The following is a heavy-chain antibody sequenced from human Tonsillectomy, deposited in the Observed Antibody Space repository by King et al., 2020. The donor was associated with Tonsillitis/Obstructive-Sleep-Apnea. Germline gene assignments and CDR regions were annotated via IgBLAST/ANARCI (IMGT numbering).Heavy chain of an antibody. Sequence: QLVQSGAEVKKPGESLRISCKGSGYSFTSYWISWVRQMPGKGLEWMGRIDPRDSYVNYSPSFQGPFTISVDKSISTAYLQWSSLKASDTAMYYCARILETAMASDHYYGMDVWGQGTTITVSS. V-gene: IGHV5-10-1*03. CDR2: IDPRDSYV. CDR1: GYSFTSYW. J-gene: IGHJ6*02. CDR3: ARILETAMASDHYYGMDV. D-gene: IGHD5-18*01.